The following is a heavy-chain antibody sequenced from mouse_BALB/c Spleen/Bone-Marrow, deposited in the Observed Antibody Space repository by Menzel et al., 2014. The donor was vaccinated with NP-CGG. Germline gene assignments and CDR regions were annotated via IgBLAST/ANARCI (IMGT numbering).Heavy chain of an antibody. CDR2: IYPGSGNT. CDR1: GYTFTDYY. J-gene: IGHJ3*01. D-gene: IGHD2-1*01. CDR3: ARDRYGNYEGFDY. V-gene: IGHV1-77*01. Sequence: VQLQQSGAELARPGTSVKLSCKASGYTFTDYYINWVKQRTGQGLEWIGEIYPGSGNTYYNEKFKGKAALTADKSSSTVNIHLSSLTSEDSAVYFCARDRYGNYEGFDYWGQGTLVTVSA.